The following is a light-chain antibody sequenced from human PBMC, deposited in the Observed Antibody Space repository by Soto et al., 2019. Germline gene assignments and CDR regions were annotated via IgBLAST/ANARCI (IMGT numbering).Light chain of an antibody. CDR1: SSNIGAGYD. V-gene: IGLV1-40*01. CDR3: HSYDRSLSGSV. CDR2: GNN. Sequence: QSVLTQPPSVSGAPGQRVTISCSWGSSNIGAGYDVRWYQQLPERAPKLLIYGNNIRPAGVPDRFSGSKSGTSASLAITGLQAEDEADYYCHSYDRSLSGSVFGGGTQLTVL. J-gene: IGLJ3*02.